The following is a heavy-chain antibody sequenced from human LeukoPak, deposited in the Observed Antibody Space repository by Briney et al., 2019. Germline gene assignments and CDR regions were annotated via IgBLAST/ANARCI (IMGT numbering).Heavy chain of an antibody. D-gene: IGHD6-19*01. J-gene: IGHJ4*02. CDR3: AIEGGIAVAGRSY. CDR1: GGTFSSYT. CDR2: IIPILGIA. Sequence: SVTVTCKCSGGTFSSYTISWVRQPPAQGLEWMGRIIPILGIANYAQKFQGRVTITADKSTSTAYMELSSVRSEDTAVYYCAIEGGIAVAGRSYWGQGTLVTVSS. V-gene: IGHV1-69*02.